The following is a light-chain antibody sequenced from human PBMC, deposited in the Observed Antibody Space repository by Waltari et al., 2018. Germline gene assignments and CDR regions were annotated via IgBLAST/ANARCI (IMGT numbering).Light chain of an antibody. J-gene: IGLJ2*01. CDR3: SSYTSSSTLV. Sequence: QSALTQPASVSGSPGQSITISCTGTSSDLGGYNYVPWYQQHPGKAPKLMIYEVSNRPSGVSNRFSGSKSGNTASLTISGLQAEDEADYYCSSYTSSSTLVFGGGTKLTVL. CDR2: EVS. CDR1: SSDLGGYNY. V-gene: IGLV2-14*01.